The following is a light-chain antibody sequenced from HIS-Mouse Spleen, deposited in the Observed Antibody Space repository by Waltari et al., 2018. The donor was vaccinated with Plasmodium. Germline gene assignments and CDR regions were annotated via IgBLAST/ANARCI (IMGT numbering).Light chain of an antibody. CDR3: QQCRNWPRVLT. Sequence: EIVLTQSPATLSLSPGERATLSCRASQSVSSYLAWYQQKPGQAPRLLIYDASNRATGITARLSRSGCGTDVTFTISSLEPEDFAVYYCQQCRNWPRVLTFGGGTKVEIK. CDR1: QSVSSY. CDR2: DAS. V-gene: IGKV3-11*01. J-gene: IGKJ4*01.